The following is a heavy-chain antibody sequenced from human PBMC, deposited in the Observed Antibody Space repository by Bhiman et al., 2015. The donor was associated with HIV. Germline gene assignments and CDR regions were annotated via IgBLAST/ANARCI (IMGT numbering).Heavy chain of an antibody. Sequence: EVQLVESGGGLIQPGGSLRLSCAASGFTVSSNYMSWVRQAPGKGLEWVSVIYSGGSTYYADSVKGRFTISRDNSKNTLYLQMNSLRAEDTAVYYCAREGYSYGYRNAFDIWGQGTMVTVSS. CDR3: AREGYSYGYRNAFDI. CDR2: IYSGGST. D-gene: IGHD5-18*01. V-gene: IGHV3-53*01. CDR1: GFTVSSNY. J-gene: IGHJ3*02.